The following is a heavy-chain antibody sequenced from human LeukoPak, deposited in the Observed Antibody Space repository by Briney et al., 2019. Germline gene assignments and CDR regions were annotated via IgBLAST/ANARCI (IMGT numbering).Heavy chain of an antibody. J-gene: IGHJ3*02. CDR2: IYYSEST. CDR3: ASLYDYVWGSYRENAFDI. V-gene: IGHV4-61*01. Sequence: SETLSLTCTVSGGSVSSGSYYWSWLRQPPGKGLEWIGYIYYSESTNYNPSLKSRVTISVDTSKSQFSLKLSSMTAADTAVYYCASLYDYVWGSYRENAFDIWGQGTMVTVSS. CDR1: GGSVSSGSYY. D-gene: IGHD3-16*02.